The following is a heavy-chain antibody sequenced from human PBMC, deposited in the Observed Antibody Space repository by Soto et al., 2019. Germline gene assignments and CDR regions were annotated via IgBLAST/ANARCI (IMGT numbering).Heavy chain of an antibody. CDR3: ARGEHTNGWGGGAY. V-gene: IGHV1-8*01. D-gene: IGHD2-8*01. CDR1: GYPFTSFD. Sequence: QVQLVQSGAEVKKPGASVKVSCKTSGYPFTSFDINWVRQAPGQGLEWMGWMSPDSGNPGYAEKFQGRVTMTRDTPTSTAYMELSRLTSEDTAVYYCARGEHTNGWGGGAYWGQGTLVTVSS. J-gene: IGHJ4*02. CDR2: MSPDSGNP.